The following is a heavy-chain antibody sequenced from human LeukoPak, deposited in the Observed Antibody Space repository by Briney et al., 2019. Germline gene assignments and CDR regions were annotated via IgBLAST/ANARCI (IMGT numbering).Heavy chain of an antibody. V-gene: IGHV3-23*01. CDR2: ISGSAIST. D-gene: IGHD3-22*01. J-gene: IGHJ4*02. CDR1: GFTFSSYA. Sequence: GGSLRLSCAASGFTFSSYAMSWVRQAPGKGLGWVLAISGSAISTYHADSVNGRFTISRHNYKHTQYLQMNRLRAEDTAVYYCAKIPSCFCDTSGYSKFDYWGQGALATVPS. CDR3: AKIPSCFCDTSGYSKFDY.